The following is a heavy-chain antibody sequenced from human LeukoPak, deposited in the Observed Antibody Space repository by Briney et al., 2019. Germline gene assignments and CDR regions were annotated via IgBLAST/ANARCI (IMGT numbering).Heavy chain of an antibody. CDR1: GGSISGYY. Sequence: SETLSLTCTVSGGSISGYYWSWLRQPPGKGLEWVGYIYHSGSTNYNPSLKSRVTLSVDTSKNQFSLKLTSVTAADTAVYYCASMTGTTKNWYFDLWGRGTLVTVSS. J-gene: IGHJ2*01. V-gene: IGHV4-59*12. CDR3: ASMTGTTKNWYFDL. CDR2: IYHSGST. D-gene: IGHD1/OR15-1a*01.